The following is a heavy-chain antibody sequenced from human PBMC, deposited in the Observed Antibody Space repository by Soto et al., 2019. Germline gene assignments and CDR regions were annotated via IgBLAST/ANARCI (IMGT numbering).Heavy chain of an antibody. CDR3: AGYSSSSTGAFDI. Sequence: PGGALRLSCAAAGFTFSSYSMSCVRQAPGKGLEWVSAISGSGGSPYYADSVKGRFTISRDNSKNTLYLQMNSLRAEDTAVYSCAGYSSSSTGAFDIWGQGTMVTVSS. D-gene: IGHD6-13*01. CDR1: GFTFSSYS. CDR2: ISGSGGSP. V-gene: IGHV3-23*01. J-gene: IGHJ3*02.